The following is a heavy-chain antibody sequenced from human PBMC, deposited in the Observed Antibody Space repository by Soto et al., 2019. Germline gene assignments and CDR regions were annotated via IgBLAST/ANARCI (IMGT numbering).Heavy chain of an antibody. CDR2: IGTACDT. D-gene: IGHD2-15*01. Sequence: EVQLVESGGGLVQPGGSLRLSCAASGFTFSSYDMHWVRQATGTGLEWVSAIGTACDTYYPGSVKGRFTIPRDTAKNSLYLQMNSLRAGDTAVYYCARRNLYCRGGSCYWGAFDIWGQGTMVTVSS. CDR1: GFTFSSYD. J-gene: IGHJ3*02. V-gene: IGHV3-13*01. CDR3: ARRNLYCRGGSCYWGAFDI.